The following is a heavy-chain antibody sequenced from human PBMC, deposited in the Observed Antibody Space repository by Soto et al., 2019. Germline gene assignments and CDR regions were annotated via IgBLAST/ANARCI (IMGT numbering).Heavy chain of an antibody. D-gene: IGHD3-10*01. J-gene: IGHJ6*02. CDR1: GASVTSGTYY. Sequence: VQLLESGPGLAKPSETFSLTCSVSGASVTSGTYYWNWIRRPPGKGLEWIGYIYYNGTTGYIPSLKRRVTIAMDTSKNQFSVRLASVTAAYTAVYYCAAAVVGFYDSRRDNYFYGMDVWGPGTTVTVS. V-gene: IGHV4-61*01. CDR2: IYYNGTT. CDR3: AAAVVGFYDSRRDNYFYGMDV.